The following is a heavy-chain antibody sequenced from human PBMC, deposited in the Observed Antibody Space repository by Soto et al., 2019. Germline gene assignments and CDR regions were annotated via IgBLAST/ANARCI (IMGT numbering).Heavy chain of an antibody. V-gene: IGHV3-48*03. Sequence: PGGSLRLSCAASGFTFSSYEMNWVRQAPGKGLEWVSYISSSGSTIYYADSVKGRFTISRDNAKNSLYLQMNSLRAEDTTVYYCARDQGIMGAFPPTPDYWYFDLWGRGTLVTVSS. CDR3: ARDQGIMGAFPPTPDYWYFDL. J-gene: IGHJ2*01. CDR1: GFTFSSYE. CDR2: ISSSGSTI. D-gene: IGHD1-26*01.